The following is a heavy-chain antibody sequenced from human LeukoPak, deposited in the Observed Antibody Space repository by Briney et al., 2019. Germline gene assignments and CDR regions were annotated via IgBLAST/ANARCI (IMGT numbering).Heavy chain of an antibody. Sequence: GASVKVSCKASGYTFTSYYMHWVRQAPGQGLEWMGIINPSGGSTSYAQKFQGRVTMTRDTSISTAYMELSRLRSDDTAVYYCARDLPYSNPTLVVNYFDYWGQGTLVTVSS. CDR1: GYTFTSYY. CDR3: ARDLPYSNPTLVVNYFDY. CDR2: INPSGGST. J-gene: IGHJ4*02. D-gene: IGHD4-11*01. V-gene: IGHV1-46*01.